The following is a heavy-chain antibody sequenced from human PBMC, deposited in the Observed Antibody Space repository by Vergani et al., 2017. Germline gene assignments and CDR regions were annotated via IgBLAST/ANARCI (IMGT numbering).Heavy chain of an antibody. V-gene: IGHV3-11*05. J-gene: IGHJ4*02. Sequence: HVQLVESGGGLVKPGGSLRLSCAASGFTFSDYYMSWIRQAPGKGLEWVSYISSSSSYTNYADSVKGRFTISRDNAKNSLYLQMNSLRAEDTALYYCAKDKGWLQLGGLDYWGQGTLVTVSS. CDR3: AKDKGWLQLGGLDY. CDR1: GFTFSDYY. CDR2: ISSSSSYT. D-gene: IGHD5-24*01.